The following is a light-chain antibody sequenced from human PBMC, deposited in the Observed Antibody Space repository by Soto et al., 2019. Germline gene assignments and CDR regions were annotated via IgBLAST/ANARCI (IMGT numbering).Light chain of an antibody. Sequence: QSALTQPASVSGSPGQSITISCTGTSSDVGEYNSVSWYQQHPGKAPKLIIYEVTNRPSGVSDRLSGSKSGNTASLTISGLQAEDEADYYCSSYTSSSTLDVFGTGTKVTVL. CDR2: EVT. CDR1: SSDVGEYNS. V-gene: IGLV2-14*01. J-gene: IGLJ1*01. CDR3: SSYTSSSTLDV.